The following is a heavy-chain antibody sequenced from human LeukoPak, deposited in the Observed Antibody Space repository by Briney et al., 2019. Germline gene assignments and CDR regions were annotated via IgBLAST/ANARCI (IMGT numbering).Heavy chain of an antibody. Sequence: SQTLSLTCTVSGGSISSGSYYWSWIRQPAGKGLEWIGRIYTSGSTNYNPSLKSRVTISVDTSKNQFSLKLSSVTAADTAVYYCARESYYDFWSGYYMDYWGQGTLVTVSS. CDR3: ARESYYDFWSGYYMDY. V-gene: IGHV4-61*02. J-gene: IGHJ4*02. CDR2: IYTSGST. D-gene: IGHD3-3*01. CDR1: GGSISSGSYY.